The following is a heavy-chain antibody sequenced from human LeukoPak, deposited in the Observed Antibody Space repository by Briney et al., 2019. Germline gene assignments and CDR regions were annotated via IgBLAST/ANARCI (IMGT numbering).Heavy chain of an antibody. J-gene: IGHJ4*02. V-gene: IGHV1-69*04. CDR1: GGTFSSYA. Sequence: GASVKVSCKASGGTFSSYAISWVRQAPGQGLEWMGRIIPILGTANYAQKFQGRVTITADKSTSTAYMELSSLRSEDTAVYYCARGWLDLYFDYWGQGTLVTVSS. CDR3: ARGWLDLYFDY. CDR2: IIPILGTA. D-gene: IGHD6-19*01.